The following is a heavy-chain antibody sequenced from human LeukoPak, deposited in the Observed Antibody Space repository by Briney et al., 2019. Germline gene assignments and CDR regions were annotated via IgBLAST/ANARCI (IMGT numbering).Heavy chain of an antibody. J-gene: IGHJ6*02. D-gene: IGHD4/OR15-4a*01. V-gene: IGHV3-7*01. CDR1: GFTFSSYW. Sequence: PGGSLRLSCAASGFTFSSYWMSWVRQAPGKGLEWVANIKQDGSGKYYVDSVKGRFTISRDNAKNSLYLQMNSLRAEDTAVYYCARVTMGGYYYYYYGMDVWGQGTTVTVSS. CDR2: IKQDGSGK. CDR3: ARVTMGGYYYYYYGMDV.